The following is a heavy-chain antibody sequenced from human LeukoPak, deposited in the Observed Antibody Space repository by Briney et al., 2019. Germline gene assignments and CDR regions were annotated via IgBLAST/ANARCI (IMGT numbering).Heavy chain of an antibody. CDR1: GFTFSNYS. CDR2: ITRSSTV. D-gene: IGHD2-15*01. Sequence: GGSLRLSCAASGFTFSNYSMNWVRQAPGKGLEWVSYITRSSTVYYAGSVKGRFTISRDNAKNSLFLQMNSLRAEDTAVYYCARDYCSGPKCYFIDYWGQGALVTVSS. J-gene: IGHJ4*02. CDR3: ARDYCSGPKCYFIDY. V-gene: IGHV3-48*04.